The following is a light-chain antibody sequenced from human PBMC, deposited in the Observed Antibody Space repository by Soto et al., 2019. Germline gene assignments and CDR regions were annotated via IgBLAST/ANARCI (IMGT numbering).Light chain of an antibody. J-gene: IGKJ2*01. Sequence: IVMTQSPATLSVSPGERVTLSCRASETVRTNLAWFQQKPGQTPRLLIFGASTRATGIPTRFTGSGSETEFTLTIGSLQAEDLAVYYCQQYYNWPPYNCGQGTKLAIK. CDR2: GAS. CDR3: QQYYNWPPYN. CDR1: ETVRTN. V-gene: IGKV3-15*01.